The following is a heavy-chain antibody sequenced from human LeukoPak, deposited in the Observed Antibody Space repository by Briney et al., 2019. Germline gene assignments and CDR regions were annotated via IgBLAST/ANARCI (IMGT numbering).Heavy chain of an antibody. J-gene: IGHJ2*01. V-gene: IGHV3-23*01. D-gene: IGHD2-15*01. CDR2: ISGSGGST. CDR3: AKVAGNWYFDL. Sequence: PGGSLRLSCAASGFTFRNYAMSWVRQAPGKGLEWVSGISGSGGSTDYADSVKGRFTISRDNSKNTLDLQMNYLRAEDTAVYYCAKVAGNWYFDLWGRGTLVTVSS. CDR1: GFTFRNYA.